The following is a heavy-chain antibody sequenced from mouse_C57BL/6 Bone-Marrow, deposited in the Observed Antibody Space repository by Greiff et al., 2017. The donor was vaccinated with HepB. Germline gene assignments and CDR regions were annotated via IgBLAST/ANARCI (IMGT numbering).Heavy chain of an antibody. CDR2: ISDGGSYT. CDR1: GFTFSSYA. V-gene: IGHV5-4*01. J-gene: IGHJ2*01. Sequence: EVKLMESGGGLVKPGGSLKLSCAASGFTFSSYAMSWVRQTPEKRLEWVATISDGGSYTYYPDNVKGRVTISRDNAKNNLYLQMSHLKSEDTAMYYCARDRGYGFPYFDYWGQGTTLTVSS. CDR3: ARDRGYGFPYFDY. D-gene: IGHD2-10*02.